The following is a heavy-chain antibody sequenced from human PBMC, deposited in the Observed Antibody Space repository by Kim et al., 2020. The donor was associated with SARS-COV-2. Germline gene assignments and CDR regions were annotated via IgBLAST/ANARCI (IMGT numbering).Heavy chain of an antibody. J-gene: IGHJ4*02. Sequence: QRFQGRVTITRDTSATTAYMELSSLTSEDTAVYYCARRGSGNYYYFDYWGQGTLVTVSS. V-gene: IGHV1-3*01. CDR3: ARRGSGNYYYFDY. D-gene: IGHD3-10*01.